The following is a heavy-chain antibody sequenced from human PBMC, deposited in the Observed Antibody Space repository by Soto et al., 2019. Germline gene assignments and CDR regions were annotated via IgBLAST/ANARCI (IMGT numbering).Heavy chain of an antibody. J-gene: IGHJ4*02. Sequence: QVQLVESGGGVVQPGRSLRLSCAASGFTFSSYGMHWVRQAPGKGLEWVAVISHDGSDKHYGDSVKGRFTVSRDNSKKTLFLQMDSLRAEDTAVYYCGKGLDHGGYPPDYWGQGTLVTVSS. CDR2: ISHDGSDK. CDR3: GKGLDHGGYPPDY. V-gene: IGHV3-30*18. D-gene: IGHD4-17*01. CDR1: GFTFSSYG.